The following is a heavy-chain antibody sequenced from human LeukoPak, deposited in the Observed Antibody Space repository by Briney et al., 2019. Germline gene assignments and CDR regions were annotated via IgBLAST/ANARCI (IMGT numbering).Heavy chain of an antibody. CDR2: IYSGGST. CDR1: GFTFSSYT. CDR3: ARAGYRIGFDY. D-gene: IGHD5-12*01. Sequence: GGSLRFSCAASGFTFSSYTMSWVRQAPGKGLEWVSVIYSGGSTYYADSVKGRFTISRDNSKNTVYLQMSSMRAEDTAVYYCARAGYRIGFDYWGQGTLVTVSS. V-gene: IGHV3-53*01. J-gene: IGHJ4*02.